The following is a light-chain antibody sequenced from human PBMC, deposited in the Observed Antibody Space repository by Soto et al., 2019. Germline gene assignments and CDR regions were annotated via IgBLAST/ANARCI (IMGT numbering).Light chain of an antibody. CDR1: QSVSVS. CDR3: QQYFSWPYT. V-gene: IGKV3D-15*01. Sequence: ETVMTQSPAILSVSPGERATLSCRASQSVSVSLAWFQQRPGQAPRLLVFAASTTASVIPARFSGSGYGTDFTLTISSLESEDFAVYFCQQYFSWPYTFGQGTKLQIK. J-gene: IGKJ2*01. CDR2: AAS.